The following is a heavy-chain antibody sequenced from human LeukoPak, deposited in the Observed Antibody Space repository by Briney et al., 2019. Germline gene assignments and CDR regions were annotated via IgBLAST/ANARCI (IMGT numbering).Heavy chain of an antibody. CDR2: ISSSSSTI. J-gene: IGHJ6*02. V-gene: IGHV3-48*02. D-gene: IGHD3-10*01. CDR3: ARETVRFYYYYYGMDV. CDR1: GFTFSSYS. Sequence: GGSLRLSCAASGFTFSSYSMNWVRQAPGKGLEWVSYISSSSSTIYYADSVKGRFTISRDNAKNSLYLQMNSLRDEGTAVYYCARETVRFYYYYYGMDVWGQGTTVTVSS.